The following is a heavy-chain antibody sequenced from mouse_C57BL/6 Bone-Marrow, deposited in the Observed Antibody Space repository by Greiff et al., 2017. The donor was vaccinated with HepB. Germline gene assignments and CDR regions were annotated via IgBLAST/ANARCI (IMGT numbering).Heavy chain of an antibody. D-gene: IGHD2-4*01. Sequence: QVQLQQPGAELVKPGASVKLSCKASGYTFTSYWMHWVKQRPGQGLEWIGMIHPNSGSTNYNEKFKSKATLTVDKSYSTAYMQLSSLTSEDAAVYYCARPFYYDFDYWGQGTTLTVSS. CDR1: GYTFTSYW. CDR3: ARPFYYDFDY. J-gene: IGHJ2*01. CDR2: IHPNSGST. V-gene: IGHV1-64*01.